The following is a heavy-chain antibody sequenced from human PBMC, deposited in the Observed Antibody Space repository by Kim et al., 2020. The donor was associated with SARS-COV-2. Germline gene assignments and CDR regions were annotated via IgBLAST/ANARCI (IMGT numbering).Heavy chain of an antibody. CDR1: GGSVSSGSYY. D-gene: IGHD6-13*01. CDR3: ARDFSSSRLKYYYYGMDV. V-gene: IGHV4-61*01. CDR2: IYYSGST. Sequence: SETLSLTCTVSGGSVSSGSYYWSWIRQPPGKGLEWIGYIYYSGSTNYNPSLKSRVTISVDTSKNQFSLKLSSVTAADTAVYYCARDFSSSRLKYYYYGMDVWGQGTTVTVSS. J-gene: IGHJ6*02.